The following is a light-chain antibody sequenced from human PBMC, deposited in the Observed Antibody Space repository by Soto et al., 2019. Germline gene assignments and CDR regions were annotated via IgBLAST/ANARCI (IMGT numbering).Light chain of an antibody. CDR2: SAS. CDR1: QCITSY. CDR3: QRTYNAPPKT. V-gene: IGKV1-27*01. J-gene: IGKJ1*01. Sequence: DIQLTQSPSSLSASVEDRVTITCRVRQCITSYLSCYRQKPGKVPKLLIYSASNLQSGVPSRLSGSGSRTDFTLTISSLQPEYVATYCGQRTYNAPPKTFGQGTKVEIK.